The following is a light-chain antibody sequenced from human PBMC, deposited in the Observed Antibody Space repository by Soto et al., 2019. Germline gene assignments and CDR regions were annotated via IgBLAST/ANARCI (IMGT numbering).Light chain of an antibody. CDR2: ATS. J-gene: IGKJ1*01. CDR1: QTIDNC. Sequence: DVQMTQSPATLSASVGDRVIITCRASQTIDNCVAWYQQKPGKVPKVLIYATSILKSDVPPRFSGSGSGTEFTLTISSLQPDDFATYYCQQYCIYWTFGQGTKVEIK. V-gene: IGKV1-5*01. CDR3: QQYCIYWT.